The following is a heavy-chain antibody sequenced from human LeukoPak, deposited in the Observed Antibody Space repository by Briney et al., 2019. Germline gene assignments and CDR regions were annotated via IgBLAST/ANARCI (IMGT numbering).Heavy chain of an antibody. V-gene: IGHV4-30-2*01. Sequence: PSETLSLTCTVSGGSISSGGYYWSWIRQPPGKGLEWIGYIYHSGSTYYNPSLKSRVTISINTSKNQFSLSLSSVTAADTAVYYCARAAQQQLVQNFDFWGQGTLVTVSS. D-gene: IGHD6-13*01. CDR2: IYHSGST. J-gene: IGHJ4*02. CDR1: GGSISSGGYY. CDR3: ARAAQQQLVQNFDF.